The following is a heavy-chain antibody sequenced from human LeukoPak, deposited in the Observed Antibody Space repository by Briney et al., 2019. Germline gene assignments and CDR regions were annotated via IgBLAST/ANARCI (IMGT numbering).Heavy chain of an antibody. J-gene: IGHJ3*01. Sequence: GGSLRLSCAASGFTFSSYGMTWVRLAPGKGLGWVSAFSATDSSAQYAESVKGRFTISRDNSKNSLYLQMNSLRDEDTAVYYCAKARIAAAGTGAFDVWGQGTMVTVSS. CDR2: FSATDSSA. D-gene: IGHD6-13*01. V-gene: IGHV3-23*01. CDR3: AKARIAAAGTGAFDV. CDR1: GFTFSSYG.